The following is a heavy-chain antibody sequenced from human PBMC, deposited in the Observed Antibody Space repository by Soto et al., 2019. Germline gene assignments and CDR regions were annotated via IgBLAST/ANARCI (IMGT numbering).Heavy chain of an antibody. J-gene: IGHJ6*02. D-gene: IGHD2-15*01. Sequence: ASVKVSCKASGYTFTSYGISWVRQAPGQGLEWMGWISAYNGNTNYAQKLQGRVTMNTDTSTSTAYMELRSLRSDDTAVYNCARAMIRCSGGSCYPDYYYGMDVWGQGTTVTVSS. CDR1: GYTFTSYG. V-gene: IGHV1-18*01. CDR2: ISAYNGNT. CDR3: ARAMIRCSGGSCYPDYYYGMDV.